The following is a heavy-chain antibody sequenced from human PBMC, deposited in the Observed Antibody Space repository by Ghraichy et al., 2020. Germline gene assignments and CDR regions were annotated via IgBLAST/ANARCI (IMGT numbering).Heavy chain of an antibody. Sequence: SQTLSLTCVISGDSVSSTSAAWNCIRKSPSRGLEWLGKTYYRSNWYTDYAESVKSRITINPDTSKNQCSLQLNSVTPEDTGVYYCARSVYPGYSYTWGQGILVTVSS. CDR2: TYYRSNWYT. V-gene: IGHV6-1*01. CDR3: ARSVYPGYSYT. CDR1: GDSVSSTSAA. D-gene: IGHD1-14*01. J-gene: IGHJ5*02.